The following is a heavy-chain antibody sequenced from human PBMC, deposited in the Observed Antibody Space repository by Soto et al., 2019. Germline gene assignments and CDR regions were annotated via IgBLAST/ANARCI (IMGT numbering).Heavy chain of an antibody. J-gene: IGHJ6*02. D-gene: IGHD3-3*01. CDR1: GGSISSGGYY. CDR2: IYYSGST. Sequence: SETLSLTCTVSGGSISSGGYYWSWIRQHPGKGLEWIGYIYYSGSTYYNPSLKSRFTISVDTSKNQFSLKLSSVTAADTAVYYCARDFSPVGYYYGMDVWGQGTTVTVSS. CDR3: ARDFSPVGYYYGMDV. V-gene: IGHV4-31*03.